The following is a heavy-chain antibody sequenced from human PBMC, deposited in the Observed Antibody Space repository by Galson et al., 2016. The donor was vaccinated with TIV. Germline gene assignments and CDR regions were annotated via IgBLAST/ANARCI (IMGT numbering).Heavy chain of an antibody. CDR2: IYYTGTT. J-gene: IGHJ6*02. CDR1: GYSISSGYY. V-gene: IGHV4-38-2*02. Sequence: LTCAVSGYSISSGYYWGWIRQFPGKGLEWMGSIYYTGTTYTNPSLKSRLPLSVDTSNNQASLRLSSVTAADTAVYYCAREGSTVTMHHYFGLDVWGQGATVIVSS. D-gene: IGHD4-17*01. CDR3: AREGSTVTMHHYFGLDV.